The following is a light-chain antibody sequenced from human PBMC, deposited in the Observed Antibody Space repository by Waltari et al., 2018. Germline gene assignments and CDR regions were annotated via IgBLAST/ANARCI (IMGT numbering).Light chain of an antibody. CDR2: AAC. V-gene: IGKV1-39*01. J-gene: IGKJ1*01. CDR3: QQSYSTPQT. CDR1: QSISSY. Sequence: DIQMTQSPSSLSASVVDRVTITCRASQSISSYLNWYQQKPGKAPKLLIYAACSLQSGVPSRFSGSGSGTDFTLTISSLQPEDFATYYCQQSYSTPQTFGQGTKVEIK.